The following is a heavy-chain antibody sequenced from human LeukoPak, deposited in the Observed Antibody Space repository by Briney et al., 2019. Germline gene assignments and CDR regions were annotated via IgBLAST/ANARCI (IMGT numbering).Heavy chain of an antibody. CDR3: ARWDYYGTSAYSGDFDY. Sequence: ASVKVSCKASGYPFTGYYMHWVRQAPGQGLEWMGWVNPNSGGTKYAQKFQGRVTMTRDTSISTVYMELSSLRSDDTAVYYCARWDYYGTSAYSGDFDYWGQGTLVTVSS. D-gene: IGHD3-22*01. J-gene: IGHJ4*02. CDR1: GYPFTGYY. CDR2: VNPNSGGT. V-gene: IGHV1-2*02.